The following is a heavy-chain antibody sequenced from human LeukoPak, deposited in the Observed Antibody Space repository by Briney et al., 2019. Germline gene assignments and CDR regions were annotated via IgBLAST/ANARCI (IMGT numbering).Heavy chain of an antibody. CDR1: GFIFSTYA. V-gene: IGHV3-21*05. D-gene: IGHD2-2*01. Sequence: GGSLRLSCATSGFIFSTYALSWVRQAPGKGLEWISYINTDSSDIHYADSVKGRFTISRDNARNTLFLQLSSLRAEDSAVYYCARDTFQPGLIDSWGQGTLVTVSS. J-gene: IGHJ4*02. CDR2: INTDSSDI. CDR3: ARDTFQPGLIDS.